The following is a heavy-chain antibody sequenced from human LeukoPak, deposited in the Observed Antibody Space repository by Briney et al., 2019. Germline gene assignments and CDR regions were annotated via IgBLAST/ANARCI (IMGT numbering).Heavy chain of an antibody. J-gene: IGHJ4*02. D-gene: IGHD4/OR15-4a*01. Sequence: SGTLSLTCVVSGRSISSGYWWSWVRQPPGMGLEWIGEIHHSGSTNYNPSLKSRVTISVDTSKNQFSLKLTSVTAADTAIYYCARNADYCLDYWGQGTLVTVSS. CDR1: GRSISSGYW. CDR2: IHHSGST. CDR3: ARNADYCLDY. V-gene: IGHV4-4*02.